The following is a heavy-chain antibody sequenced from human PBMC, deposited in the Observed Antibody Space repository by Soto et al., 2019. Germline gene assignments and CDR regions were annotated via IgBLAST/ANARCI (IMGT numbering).Heavy chain of an antibody. CDR2: IYYSGST. CDR1: GGSISSYY. CDR3: AAVAGTTRGAFDI. V-gene: IGHV4-59*01. Sequence: SETLSLTXTVSGGSISSYYWCWIRQPPGKGLEWIGYIYYSGSTNYNPSLKSRVTISVDTSKNQFSLKLSSVTAADTAVYYCAAVAGTTRGAFDIWGQPTMVTFSS. D-gene: IGHD6-19*01. J-gene: IGHJ3*02.